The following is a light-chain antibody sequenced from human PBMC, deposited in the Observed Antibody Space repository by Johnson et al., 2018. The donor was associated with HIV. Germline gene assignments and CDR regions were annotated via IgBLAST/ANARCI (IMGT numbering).Light chain of an antibody. V-gene: IGLV1-51*02. CDR1: SSNIGNNY. CDR2: ENN. J-gene: IGLJ1*01. Sequence: QSVLTQPPSVSAAPGQKVTISCSGSSSNIGNNYVSWYQQLPGTAPKLLIYENNKRPSGIPDRFSGSKSGTSATLGITGLPTGDEADYYCGTWDSSLSVYVFGTGTEVTVL. CDR3: GTWDSSLSVYV.